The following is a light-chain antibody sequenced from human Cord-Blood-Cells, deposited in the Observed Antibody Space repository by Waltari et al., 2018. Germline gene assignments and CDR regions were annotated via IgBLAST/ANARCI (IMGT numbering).Light chain of an antibody. CDR3: QQYYSTPVI. Sequence: DIVMTQSTDSLAVSLGERATINCKYSQSVLYSSNNNNYLAWYQQKPGQPPKLLMYWASTRESGVPDRFSGSGSGTDFTLTISSLQAEDVAVYYCQQYYSTPVIFGGGTKVEIK. CDR2: WAS. CDR1: QSVLYSSNNNNY. J-gene: IGKJ4*01. V-gene: IGKV4-1*01.